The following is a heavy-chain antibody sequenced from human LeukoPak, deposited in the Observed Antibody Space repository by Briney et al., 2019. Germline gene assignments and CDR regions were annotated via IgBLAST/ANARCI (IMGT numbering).Heavy chain of an antibody. D-gene: IGHD3-3*01. J-gene: IGHJ4*02. CDR3: ARVTVFGGMGGFDY. CDR2: MNPNSGNT. CDR1: RYTVTSYD. Sequence: ASVKVSYKASRYTVTSYDINWVRQATGQGLEWMGWMNPNSGNTGYAQKFQGRVTMTRNTSISTAYMELSSLRSEDTAVYYCARVTVFGGMGGFDYWGQGALVTVSS. V-gene: IGHV1-8*01.